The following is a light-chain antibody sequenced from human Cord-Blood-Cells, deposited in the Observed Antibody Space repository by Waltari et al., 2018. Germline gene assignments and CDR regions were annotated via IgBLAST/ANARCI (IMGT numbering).Light chain of an antibody. CDR2: KAS. J-gene: IGKJ1*01. CDR3: QQYNSYSWT. V-gene: IGKV1-5*03. Sequence: DIQMTQSPPTLSASVGARVTITCRARQSISSWLAWYQQKPGKAPKLLIYKASSLESGVPSRFSGSGSGTEFTLTISSLQPDDFATYYCQQYNSYSWTCGQVTKVEIK. CDR1: QSISSW.